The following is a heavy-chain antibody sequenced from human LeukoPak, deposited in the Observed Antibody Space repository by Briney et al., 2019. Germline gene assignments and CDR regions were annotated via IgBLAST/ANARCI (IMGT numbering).Heavy chain of an antibody. D-gene: IGHD3-10*01. CDR3: ARGRSSMVRGYYYYYMDV. V-gene: IGHV4-59*01. CDR2: IYYSGST. CDR1: GGSISSYY. J-gene: IGHJ6*03. Sequence: NPSATLSLTCTVSGGSISSYYWSWIRQPPGKGLEWIGYIYYSGSTNYNPSLKSRVTISVDTSKNQFSLKLSSVTAADTAVYYCARGRSSMVRGYYYYYMDVWGKGTTVTISS.